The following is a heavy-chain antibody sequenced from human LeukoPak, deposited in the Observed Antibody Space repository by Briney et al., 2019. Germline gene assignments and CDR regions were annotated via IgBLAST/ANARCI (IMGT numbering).Heavy chain of an antibody. CDR2: IYYSGST. J-gene: IGHJ4*02. Sequence: SETLSLTCTVSGGSISSYYWSWIRQPPGKGLEWIGYIYYSGSTNYNPSLKSRVTISVGTSKNQFSLELTSVTAADTAVYYCARGVVVAAIHPFFDYWGQETLVTVSS. V-gene: IGHV4-59*01. D-gene: IGHD2-15*01. CDR1: GGSISSYY. CDR3: ARGVVVAAIHPFFDY.